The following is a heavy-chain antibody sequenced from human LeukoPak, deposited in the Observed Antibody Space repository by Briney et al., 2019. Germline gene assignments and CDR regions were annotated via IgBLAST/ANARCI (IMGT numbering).Heavy chain of an antibody. D-gene: IGHD2-15*01. CDR1: GYTFTGYY. Sequence: ASVTVSCQASGYTFTGYYMHWVRQAPGQGLAWRGWINPNSGGTNYTQKFQGRFTTTRDTSISTAYMERSRRRSHDTAVYYCARVGVVGRPYFDYWGQGTLVTVSS. J-gene: IGHJ4*02. CDR3: ARVGVVGRPYFDY. CDR2: INPNSGGT. V-gene: IGHV1-2*02.